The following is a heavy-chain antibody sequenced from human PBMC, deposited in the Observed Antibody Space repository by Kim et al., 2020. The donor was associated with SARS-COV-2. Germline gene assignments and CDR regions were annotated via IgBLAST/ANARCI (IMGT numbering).Heavy chain of an antibody. J-gene: IGHJ3*02. D-gene: IGHD3-10*01. V-gene: IGHV4-4*02. CDR2: IYHSGST. Sequence: SETLSLTCAVSGGSISSSNWWSWVRQPPGKGLEWIGEIYHSGSTNYNPSLKSRVTISVDKSKNQFSLKLSSVTAADTAVYYCASGILLWFGELFGAFDIWGQGTMVTVSS. CDR3: ASGILLWFGELFGAFDI. CDR1: GGSISSSNW.